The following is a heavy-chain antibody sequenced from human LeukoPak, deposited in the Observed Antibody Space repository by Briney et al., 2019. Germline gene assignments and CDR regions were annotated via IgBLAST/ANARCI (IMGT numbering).Heavy chain of an antibody. V-gene: IGHV3-7*01. CDR1: GLTVSSNY. CDR2: IKQDGSEK. J-gene: IGHJ4*02. Sequence: PGGSLRLSCAASGLTVSSNYMSWVRQAPGKGLEWVANIKQDGSEKYYVDSVKGRFTISRDNAKNSLYLQMNSLRAEDTAVYYCARGDDFWGSPADYWGQGTLVTVSS. CDR3: ARGDDFWGSPADY. D-gene: IGHD3-3*01.